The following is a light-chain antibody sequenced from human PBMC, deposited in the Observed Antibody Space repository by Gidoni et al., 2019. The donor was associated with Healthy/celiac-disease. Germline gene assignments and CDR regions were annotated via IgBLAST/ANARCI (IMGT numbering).Light chain of an antibody. J-gene: IGKJ2*01. CDR3: QQYDT. V-gene: IGKV1-33*01. CDR1: QDISNY. Sequence: DIQMTRSPSSLSASVGDRVTITCQASQDISNYLNWYQQKPGKAPKLLIYDASNLETGVPSRFSGSGSGTDFTFTISSLQPEDIATYYCQQYDTFGQGTKLEIK. CDR2: DAS.